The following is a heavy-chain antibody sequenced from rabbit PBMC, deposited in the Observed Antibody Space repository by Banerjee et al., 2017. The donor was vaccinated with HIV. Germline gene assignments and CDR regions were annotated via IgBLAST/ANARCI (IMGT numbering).Heavy chain of an antibody. V-gene: IGHV1S45*01. J-gene: IGHJ4*01. CDR3: ARDLAGVIGWNFGL. Sequence: QEQLEESGGDLVKPGASLTLTCTASGFSFSSIYYMCWVRQAPGKGLEWIACIYAGSSGSTYYASWAKGRFTISKTSSTTVTLQMTSLTAADTATYFCARDLAGVIGWNFGLWGQGTLVTVS. D-gene: IGHD4-1*01. CDR1: GFSFSSIYY. CDR2: IYAGSSGST.